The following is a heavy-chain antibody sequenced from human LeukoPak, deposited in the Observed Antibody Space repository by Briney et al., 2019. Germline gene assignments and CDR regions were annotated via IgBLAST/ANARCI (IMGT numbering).Heavy chain of an antibody. CDR3: ARDITPYYYMDA. V-gene: IGHV3-48*03. Sequence: GGSLRLSCAASAFTFSSYEMNWVRQAPGKGLQWVSYISSSGSTIYYADSVKGRFTISRDNAKNSLYLQMNSLRAEDTAVYYCARDITPYYYMDAWGKGTTVTASS. CDR1: AFTFSSYE. CDR2: ISSSGSTI. D-gene: IGHD3-10*01. J-gene: IGHJ6*03.